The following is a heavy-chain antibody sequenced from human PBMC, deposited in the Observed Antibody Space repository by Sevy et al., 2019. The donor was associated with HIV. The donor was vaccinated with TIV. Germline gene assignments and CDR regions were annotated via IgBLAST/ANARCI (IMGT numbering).Heavy chain of an antibody. CDR2: IDPSDSYT. CDR1: GYSFTSYW. V-gene: IGHV5-10-1*01. Sequence: GESLKISCKGSGYSFTSYWISWVRQMPGKGLEWMGRIDPSDSYTNYSPSFKGHVTISADKSISTAYLQWSSLKASDTAMYYCASQRNYYGSGSYRGYYYYYYMDVWGKGTTVTVSS. CDR3: ASQRNYYGSGSYRGYYYYYYMDV. J-gene: IGHJ6*03. D-gene: IGHD3-10*01.